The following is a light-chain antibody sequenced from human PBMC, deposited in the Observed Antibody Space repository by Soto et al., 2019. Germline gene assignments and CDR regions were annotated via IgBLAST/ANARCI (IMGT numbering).Light chain of an antibody. CDR3: QQSYLTPLT. Sequence: DLQMTQSPSSLSASVGDRVTITCRSSQSISDSLNWYQQKPGKAPKLLIYAASSLQSGVPSRFSGSGSGTDFTLTIGSLQPEDFATYFCQQSYLTPLTFGGGTKVEIK. V-gene: IGKV1-39*01. CDR1: QSISDS. J-gene: IGKJ4*01. CDR2: AAS.